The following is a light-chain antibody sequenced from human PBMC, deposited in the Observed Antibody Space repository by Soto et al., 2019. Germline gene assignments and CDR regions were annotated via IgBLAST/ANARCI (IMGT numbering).Light chain of an antibody. J-gene: IGKJ5*01. CDR3: QQYNNWCPIP. CDR2: RAS. CDR1: QSVSSH. Sequence: ESVWPESPATLSVSPGERATVACRASQSVSSHLAWYPQKPGQAPRLLIYRASTRATGIPARFSGSGSGTEFTLTISSLQSEDFAIYYCQQYNNWCPIPFGQGTRLAIK. V-gene: IGKV3-15*01.